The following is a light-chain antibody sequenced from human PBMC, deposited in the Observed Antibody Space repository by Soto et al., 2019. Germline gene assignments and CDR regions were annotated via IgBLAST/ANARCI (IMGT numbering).Light chain of an antibody. CDR2: GNS. V-gene: IGLV1-40*01. Sequence: QSVLTQPPSVSGAPGQRVTISCTGSSSNIGAGYDVHWYQQLPGTAPKLLIYGNSNRPSGVPDRFSVSKSVTSASLAITGLQAVDEADYYCQSYDSSLRGLVVFGGGSKVTVL. J-gene: IGLJ2*01. CDR1: SSNIGAGYD. CDR3: QSYDSSLRGLVV.